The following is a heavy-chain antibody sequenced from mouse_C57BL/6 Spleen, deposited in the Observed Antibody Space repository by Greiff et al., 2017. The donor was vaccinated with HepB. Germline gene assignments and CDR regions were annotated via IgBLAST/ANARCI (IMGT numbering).Heavy chain of an antibody. CDR2: IWTGGGT. D-gene: IGHD1-1*01. J-gene: IGHJ4*01. Sequence: VKLMESGPGLVAPSQSLSITCTVSGFSLTSYAISWVRQPPGKGLEWLGVIWTGGGTNYNSALKSRLSISKDNSKSQVFLKMNSLQTDDTARYYCARNSVTTVVAPMDYWGQGTSVTVSS. CDR3: ARNSVTTVVAPMDY. V-gene: IGHV2-9-1*01. CDR1: GFSLTSYA.